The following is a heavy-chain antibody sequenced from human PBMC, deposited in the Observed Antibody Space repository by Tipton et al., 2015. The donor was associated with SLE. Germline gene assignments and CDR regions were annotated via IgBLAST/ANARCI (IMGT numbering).Heavy chain of an antibody. CDR2: IYYSGST. V-gene: IGHV4-31*03. D-gene: IGHD3-16*01. CDR3: ARERGERYTSRIDL. J-gene: IGHJ5*02. CDR1: GGSISSVGYY. Sequence: TLSLTCTVSGGSISSVGYYWSWIRQHPGKGLEWIGYIYYSGSTFYNPSLKSRVSISVDRSNNQFSLKLNSVTAADTAVYYCARERGERYTSRIDLWGQGTLVTVSS.